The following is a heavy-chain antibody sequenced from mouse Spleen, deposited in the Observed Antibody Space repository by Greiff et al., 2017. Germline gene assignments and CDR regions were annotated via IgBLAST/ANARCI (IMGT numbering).Heavy chain of an antibody. J-gene: IGHJ2*01. CDR3: ARETGTYDY. V-gene: IGHV5-9*04. Sequence: EVKLMESGGGLVKPGGSLKLSCAASGFTFSSYTMSWVRQTPAKRLEWVATISSGGGNTYYPDSVKGRFTISRDNARNTLYLQMSSLRSEDTAMYYCARETGTYDYWGQGTTLTVSS. CDR1: GFTFSSYT. CDR2: ISSGGGNT. D-gene: IGHD4-1*01.